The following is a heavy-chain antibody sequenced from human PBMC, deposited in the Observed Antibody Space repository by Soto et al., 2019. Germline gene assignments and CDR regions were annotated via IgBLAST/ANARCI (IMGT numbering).Heavy chain of an antibody. V-gene: IGHV3-74*01. CDR2: INEDGTTT. CDR3: ARGLQLINY. D-gene: IGHD2-15*01. Sequence: EVQLVESGGGLVQPGGSLRLSCAASGFTFSTYWMHWVRQAPGKGLVWVSRINEDGTTTNYADSVKGRFTVSRDNAKNTLYLQMNNLRLEDTALYYCARGLQLINYWGQGTLVTVSS. J-gene: IGHJ4*02. CDR1: GFTFSTYW.